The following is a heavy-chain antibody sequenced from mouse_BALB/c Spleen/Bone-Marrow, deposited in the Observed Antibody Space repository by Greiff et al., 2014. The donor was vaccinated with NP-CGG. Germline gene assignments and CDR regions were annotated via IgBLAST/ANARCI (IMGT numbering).Heavy chain of an antibody. CDR3: ARITTATGAMDH. D-gene: IGHD1-2*01. Sequence: VQVVESGPGLVAPSQSLSISCTVSGFSLTSYGVHWVRQPPGKGLEWLGVIWADGSTNYNSALMSRLSISKDNSKSQVFLKMNSPQTYDTAMYYLARITTATGAMDHWGQRTPVTVSS. J-gene: IGHJ4*01. CDR1: GFSLTSYG. CDR2: IWADGST. V-gene: IGHV2-9*02.